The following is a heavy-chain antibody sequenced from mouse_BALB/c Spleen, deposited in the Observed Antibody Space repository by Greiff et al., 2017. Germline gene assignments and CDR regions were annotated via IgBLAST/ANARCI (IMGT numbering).Heavy chain of an antibody. Sequence: QVQLQQPGAELVKPGASVKLSCKASGYTFTSYYMYWVKQRPGQGLEWIGGVNPSNGGTNFNEKIKNKATLTVDKSSSTAYMQLSSLTSENTAVYYCARSTGTRFAYWGQGTLVTVSA. J-gene: IGHJ3*01. CDR1: GYTFTSYY. V-gene: IGHV1S81*02. CDR3: ARSTGTRFAY. D-gene: IGHD4-1*02. CDR2: VNPSNGGT.